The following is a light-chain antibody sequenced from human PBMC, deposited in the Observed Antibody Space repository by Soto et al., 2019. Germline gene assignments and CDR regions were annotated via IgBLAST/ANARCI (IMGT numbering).Light chain of an antibody. CDR1: QDISNY. J-gene: IGKJ5*01. CDR3: QKSESLPIT. CDR2: DAS. V-gene: IGKV1-33*01. Sequence: DIQMTQSPSSLSASFGDRVTITCRASQDISNYLNWYQQRPGKAPKLLIYDASNLERGVPSRFSGTRSGFHFTFAITSLQPEDVATYHCQKSESLPITFGQGTRLEI.